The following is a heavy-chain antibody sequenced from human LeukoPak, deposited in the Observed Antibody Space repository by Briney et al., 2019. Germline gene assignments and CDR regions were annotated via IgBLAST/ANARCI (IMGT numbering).Heavy chain of an antibody. V-gene: IGHV3-48*03. CDR2: ISSSGSTI. CDR3: ARKAPYYYYMDV. J-gene: IGHJ6*03. Sequence: GGSLRLSCAASGFTFSSYERNWVRQAPGKGLEWVSYISSSGSTIYNADSLKGRFTISRDNAKNSLYLQMNSLRAEDTAVYYCARKAPYYYYMDVWGKETTVTVSS. CDR1: GFTFSSYE.